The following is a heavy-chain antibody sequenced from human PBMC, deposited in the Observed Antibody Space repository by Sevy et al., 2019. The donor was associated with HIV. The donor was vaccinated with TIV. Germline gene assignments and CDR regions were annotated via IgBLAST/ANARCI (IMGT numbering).Heavy chain of an antibody. CDR1: GFPFRAYA. V-gene: IGHV3-23*01. CDR3: AKESDYYKTPYFDY. CDR2: ISGSADRT. J-gene: IGHJ4*02. Sequence: GGSLRLSCTASGFPFRAYAMSWVRQAPGKGLEWVSAISGSADRTYYADSVKGRFTISRDNSKNTLYLQMNSLRAEDTAVYYCAKESDYYKTPYFDYWGQGSLVTVSS. D-gene: IGHD3-22*01.